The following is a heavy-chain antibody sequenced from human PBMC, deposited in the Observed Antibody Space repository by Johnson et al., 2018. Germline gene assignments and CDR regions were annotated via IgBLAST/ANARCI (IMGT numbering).Heavy chain of an antibody. V-gene: IGHV3-73*01. J-gene: IGHJ6*02. D-gene: IGHD5-18*01. CDR2: IRSKANSYAT. Sequence: VQLVQSGGVVVQPGGSLRLSCAASGFTFSGSAMHWVRQASGKGLEWVGRIRSKANSYATAYAASVKGRFTISRDDSKNTAYLQMNSLRAEDTAVYYCARAYSHLYYHHGMDVWGQGTTVTVSS. CDR3: ARAYSHLYYHHGMDV. CDR1: GFTFSGSA.